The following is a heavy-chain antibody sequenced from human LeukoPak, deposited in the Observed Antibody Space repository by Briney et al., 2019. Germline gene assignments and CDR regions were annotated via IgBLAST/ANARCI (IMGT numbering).Heavy chain of an antibody. CDR2: IYYSGST. Sequence: SDTLSLTCTVSGGSISSGGYYWSWLHQHPGKGLEWIGYIYYSGSTYYNPSLKSRVTISLDTTKNRYYLKRNSVTAAGTAVHYCARFYGGNSGMLPRATFDIWGQGTMVTVSS. D-gene: IGHD4-23*01. CDR3: ARFYGGNSGMLPRATFDI. V-gene: IGHV4-31*03. CDR1: GGSISSGGYY. J-gene: IGHJ3*02.